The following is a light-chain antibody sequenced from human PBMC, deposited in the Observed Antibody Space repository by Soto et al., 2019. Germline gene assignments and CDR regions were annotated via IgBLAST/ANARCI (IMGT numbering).Light chain of an antibody. Sequence: EIVMTQSPATLSVSPGERATLSCRASQTVYNYLVWYQQKPGQAPRLLISDASNRATGIPARFSGSGSGTDFTLTINSLEPEDLAIYFCQQRYDWPLTFGGGSKIEMK. CDR1: QTVYNY. CDR3: QQRYDWPLT. V-gene: IGKV3-11*01. J-gene: IGKJ4*01. CDR2: DAS.